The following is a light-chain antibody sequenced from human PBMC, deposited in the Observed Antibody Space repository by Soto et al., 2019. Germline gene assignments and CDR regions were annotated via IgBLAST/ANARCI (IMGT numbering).Light chain of an antibody. Sequence: RVTTQSPATLSVSPGERVTLSCRASQDVAGDLAWYQQKPGQAPRLLIYRTSTRATNIPARFSGSGSGTEFTLIISSLQSEDFAVYYCQEYNGRSSFGQGTKVEIK. J-gene: IGKJ1*01. V-gene: IGKV3-15*01. CDR1: QDVAGD. CDR3: QEYNGRSS. CDR2: RTS.